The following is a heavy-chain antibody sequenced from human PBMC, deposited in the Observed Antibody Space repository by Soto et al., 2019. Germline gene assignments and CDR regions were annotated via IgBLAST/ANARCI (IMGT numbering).Heavy chain of an antibody. Sequence: GGSLRLSCAASGFTFSSYSMNWIRQAPGKGLEWVSYISTSGSTIYYADSVKGRFTISRDNAKNSLYLQMNSLRAEDTAVYYCAGPRAAFDIWGQGTMVTVSS. CDR2: ISTSGSTI. V-gene: IGHV3-48*04. J-gene: IGHJ3*02. CDR1: GFTFSSYS. CDR3: AGPRAAFDI.